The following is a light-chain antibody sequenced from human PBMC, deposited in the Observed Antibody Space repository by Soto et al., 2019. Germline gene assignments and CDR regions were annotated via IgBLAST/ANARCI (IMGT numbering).Light chain of an antibody. J-gene: IGLJ2*01. V-gene: IGLV1-40*01. Sequence: QSVLTQPPSVPGAPGQRVTISCTGSSSNIGAGYDVHWYQQLPETAPKLLIHGNSNRPSGVPDRFSGSKSGTSASLAITGLQAGDEADYFCQSYDSSLSGAYVVFGGGTKLTVL. CDR1: SSNIGAGYD. CDR3: QSYDSSLSGAYVV. CDR2: GNS.